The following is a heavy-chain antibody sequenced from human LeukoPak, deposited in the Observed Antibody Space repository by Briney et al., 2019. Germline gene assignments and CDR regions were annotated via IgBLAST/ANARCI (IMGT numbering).Heavy chain of an antibody. J-gene: IGHJ3*02. CDR3: ARVLRPYVEAFDI. D-gene: IGHD2-15*01. V-gene: IGHV3-7*01. CDR1: GFTFSSYG. CDR2: TNQDGSEK. Sequence: PGGSLRLSCAASGFTFSSYGMHWVRQAPGKGLEWVANTNQDGSEKHYVDSVKGRITMSRDNAQSSLYLQMNSLRAEDTAMYYCARVLRPYVEAFDIWGQGTLVTVSS.